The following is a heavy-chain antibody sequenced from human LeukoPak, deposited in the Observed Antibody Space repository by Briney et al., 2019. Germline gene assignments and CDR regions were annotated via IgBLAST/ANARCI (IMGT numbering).Heavy chain of an antibody. CDR3: ARVGGYIVATGFAY. CDR1: GFTFSSYA. Sequence: PGRSLRLSCAASGFTFSSYAMHWVRQAPGKGLEWVAVISYDGSNKYYADSVKGRFTISRDNSKNTLYLQMNSLRAEDTAVYYCARVGGYIVATGFAYWGQGTLVTVSS. V-gene: IGHV3-30*04. CDR2: ISYDGSNK. D-gene: IGHD5-12*01. J-gene: IGHJ4*02.